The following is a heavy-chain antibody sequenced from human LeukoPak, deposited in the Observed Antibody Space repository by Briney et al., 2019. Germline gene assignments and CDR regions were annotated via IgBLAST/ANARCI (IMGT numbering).Heavy chain of an antibody. J-gene: IGHJ5*02. CDR1: GFTFSSYA. Sequence: GGSLRLSCAASGFTFSSYAMSWVRQAPGQGLEWVSAISSRGGNTYYADSVKGRLTISRDNSKNTLYLQMNSLKAEDTAIYYCAKWGFDPWGQGTLVTVSS. V-gene: IGHV3-23*01. CDR3: AKWGFDP. CDR2: ISSRGGNT.